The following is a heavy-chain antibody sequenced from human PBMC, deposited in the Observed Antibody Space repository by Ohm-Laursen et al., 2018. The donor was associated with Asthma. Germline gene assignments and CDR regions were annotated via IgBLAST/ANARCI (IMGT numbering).Heavy chain of an antibody. CDR2: INPSGGST. D-gene: IGHD2-15*01. Sequence: GASVKVSCKVSGYTFTTYYLHWVRQAPGQGLEWMGIINPSGGSTSYAQKFQGRVTMTRDTSTGTLYTELSSLKSEDTAVYYCARAGRCSGGSCPYAPFDYWGQGTLVTVSS. J-gene: IGHJ4*02. CDR1: GYTFTTYY. V-gene: IGHV1-46*01. CDR3: ARAGRCSGGSCPYAPFDY.